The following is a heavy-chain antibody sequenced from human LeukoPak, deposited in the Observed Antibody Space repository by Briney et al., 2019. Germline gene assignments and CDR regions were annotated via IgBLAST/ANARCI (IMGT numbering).Heavy chain of an antibody. CDR2: INTNTGNP. CDR1: GYTFVNYG. D-gene: IGHD6-13*01. CDR3: ARDSAAAGLDY. Sequence: ASVKVSCKPSGYTFVNYGISWVRQAPGQGLEWMGWINTNTGNPTYAQGFTGRFVFSLDTSVSTAYLQISSLKAEDTAVYYCARDSAAAGLDYWGQGTLVTVSS. J-gene: IGHJ4*02. V-gene: IGHV7-4-1*02.